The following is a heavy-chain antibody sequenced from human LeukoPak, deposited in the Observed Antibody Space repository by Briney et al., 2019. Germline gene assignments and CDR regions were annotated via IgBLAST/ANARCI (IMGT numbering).Heavy chain of an antibody. V-gene: IGHV1-69*13. CDR1: GGTFSSYA. D-gene: IGHD1-26*01. J-gene: IGHJ4*02. Sequence: SVKVSCKASGGTFSSYAISWVRQAPGQGLEWMGGIIPIFGTANYAQKFQGRVTITADESTSTAYMELSSLRSEDTAVYYCARGPLARRHLSRVGATSYFDYWGQGTLVTVSS. CDR3: ARGPLARRHLSRVGATSYFDY. CDR2: IIPIFGTA.